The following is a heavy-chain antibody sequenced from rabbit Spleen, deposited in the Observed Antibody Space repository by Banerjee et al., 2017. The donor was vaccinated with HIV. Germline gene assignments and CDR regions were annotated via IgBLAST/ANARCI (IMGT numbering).Heavy chain of an antibody. CDR2: IDSGNSGFT. CDR3: ARRPYDDNAL. Sequence: QSLEESGGGLFKPGDTLTLTCTVSGIDLSSYYMCWVRQAPGKGLEWIACIDSGNSGFTYFATWAKGRFTCSKTSSTTVTLQMTRLTAADTATYFCARRPYDDNALWGQGTLVTVS. CDR1: GIDLSSYY. V-gene: IGHV1S40*01. J-gene: IGHJ3*01. D-gene: IGHD1-1*01.